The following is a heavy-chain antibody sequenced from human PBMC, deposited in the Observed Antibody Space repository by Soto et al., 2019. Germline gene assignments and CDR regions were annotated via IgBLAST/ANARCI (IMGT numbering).Heavy chain of an antibody. CDR2: MTGSGDGT. J-gene: IGHJ5*02. V-gene: IGHV3-23*01. CDR1: GFTFTSYA. Sequence: PVGSLRLSCAASGFTFTSYAMSWVRQTPGKGLEWVSAMTGSGDGTFYAESVKGRFTVSRDTSKNTLYLQMNSLRVEDTAVYYCAKDRQYCVGGACYLDPWGQGTLVTSPQ. CDR3: AKDRQYCVGGACYLDP. D-gene: IGHD2-8*02.